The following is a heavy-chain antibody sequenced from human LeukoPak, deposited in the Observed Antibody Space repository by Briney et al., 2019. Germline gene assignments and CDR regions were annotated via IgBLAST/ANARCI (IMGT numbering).Heavy chain of an antibody. CDR2: INGNGHST. CDR3: GRARYSVTPFDC. V-gene: IGHV3-23*01. D-gene: IGHD4-17*01. Sequence: GGSLRLSCAASGFTFSSYAMSWVRQTPDKGLEWVSTINGNGHSTYYADSVRGRFTISRDNSKYTVYLQMNSLRAEDTAVYYCGRARYSVTPFDCWGQGTLVTVSS. CDR1: GFTFSSYA. J-gene: IGHJ4*02.